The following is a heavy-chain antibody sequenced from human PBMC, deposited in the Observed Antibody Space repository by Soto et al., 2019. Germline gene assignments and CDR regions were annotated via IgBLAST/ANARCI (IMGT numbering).Heavy chain of an antibody. D-gene: IGHD3-22*01. Sequence: QVQLQESGSGLVKPSQTLSLTCTVSGDSISSGGYSWSWIRQPPRQGLEWIGYIYHTGSTSYSPSLKRRVTMSVDKSKNQFSLSLNSVTAADTAIYYCARAPYGPSGYYFDSWGQGALFTVSS. J-gene: IGHJ4*02. CDR1: GDSISSGGYS. V-gene: IGHV4-30-2*01. CDR3: ARAPYGPSGYYFDS. CDR2: IYHTGST.